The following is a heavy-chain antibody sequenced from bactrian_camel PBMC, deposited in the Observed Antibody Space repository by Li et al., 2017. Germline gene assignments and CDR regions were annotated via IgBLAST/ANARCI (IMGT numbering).Heavy chain of an antibody. J-gene: IGHJ4*01. CDR1: GWTFGRRC. Sequence: HVQLVESGGGSVQAGGSLRLSCVASGWTFGRRCQAWFRLAPGKDREGVAHIDSDGKWYAESLKGRSTISTDDANNTLDLQIDSLQPEDTAMYYCAARDPLLGGSWQLRILDLYEYDYWGQGTQVTVS. V-gene: IGHV3S55*01. CDR3: AARDPLLGGSWQLRILDLYEYDY. D-gene: IGHD6*01. CDR2: IDSDGK.